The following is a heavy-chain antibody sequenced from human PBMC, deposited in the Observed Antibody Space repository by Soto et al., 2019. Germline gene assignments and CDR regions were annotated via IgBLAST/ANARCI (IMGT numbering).Heavy chain of an antibody. CDR2: ISSSSSTI. CDR3: ARVLEYCSSTSCYAAAYYFDY. V-gene: IGHV3-48*01. Sequence: GGSLRLSCAASGFTFSSYSMNWVRQAPGKGLEWVSYISSSSSTIYYADSVKGRFTISRDNAKNSLYLQMNSLRAEDTAVYYCARVLEYCSSTSCYAAAYYFDYWGQGTLVTVSS. CDR1: GFTFSSYS. J-gene: IGHJ4*02. D-gene: IGHD2-2*01.